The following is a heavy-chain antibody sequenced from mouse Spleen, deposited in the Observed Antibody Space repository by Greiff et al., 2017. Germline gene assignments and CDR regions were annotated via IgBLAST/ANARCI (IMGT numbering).Heavy chain of an antibody. CDR2: ISDGGSYT. Sequence: EVQRVESGGGLVKPGGSLKLSCAASGFTFSDYYMYWVRQTPEKRLEWVATISDGGSYTYYPDSVKGRFTISRDNAKNNLYLQMSSLKSEDTAMYYCARGTMITTGSFAYWGQGTLVTVSA. D-gene: IGHD2-4*01. CDR3: ARGTMITTGSFAY. CDR1: GFTFSDYY. V-gene: IGHV5-4*02. J-gene: IGHJ3*01.